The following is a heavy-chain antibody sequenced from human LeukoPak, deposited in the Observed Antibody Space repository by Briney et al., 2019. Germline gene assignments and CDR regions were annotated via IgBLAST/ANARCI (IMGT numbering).Heavy chain of an antibody. V-gene: IGHV3-48*03. J-gene: IGHJ6*02. Sequence: QAGGSLRLSCAASGFTFSSYEMNWVCQAPGKGLEWVSYISSSGSTIYYADSVKGRFTISRDNAKNSLYLRMNSLRAEDTAVYYCARVYTVTPLYGMDVWGQGTTVTVSS. D-gene: IGHD4-17*01. CDR1: GFTFSSYE. CDR2: ISSSGSTI. CDR3: ARVYTVTPLYGMDV.